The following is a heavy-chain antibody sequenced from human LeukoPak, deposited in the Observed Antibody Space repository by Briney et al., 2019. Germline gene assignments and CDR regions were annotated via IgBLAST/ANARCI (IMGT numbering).Heavy chain of an antibody. CDR1: GYTFTDYY. Sequence: GTSVNLSCKASGYTFTDYYIHWVRQAPGQGLEWMGWINPNSGGTNYTQKFQGRVTMTRDTSISTAYLELNRLTSDDTAVYYCARVLARYGNLDYWGQG. D-gene: IGHD1-14*01. CDR2: INPNSGGT. J-gene: IGHJ4*02. V-gene: IGHV1-2*02. CDR3: ARVLARYGNLDY.